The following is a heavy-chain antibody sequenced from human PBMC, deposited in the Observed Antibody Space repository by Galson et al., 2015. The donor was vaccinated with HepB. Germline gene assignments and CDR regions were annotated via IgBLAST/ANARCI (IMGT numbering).Heavy chain of an antibody. D-gene: IGHD6-19*01. J-gene: IGHJ4*02. Sequence: SLRLSCASSGFSFSNYGIHWVRQAPGKGPEWMAVISYDGSYRYYADSVKGRFTISRDNSKNTLYLQMNSLRAGDTALYYCAKDPYLYSALAGTMAGFDYWGQGTLVTVSS. CDR2: ISYDGSYR. CDR1: GFSFSNYG. CDR3: AKDPYLYSALAGTMAGFDY. V-gene: IGHV3-30*18.